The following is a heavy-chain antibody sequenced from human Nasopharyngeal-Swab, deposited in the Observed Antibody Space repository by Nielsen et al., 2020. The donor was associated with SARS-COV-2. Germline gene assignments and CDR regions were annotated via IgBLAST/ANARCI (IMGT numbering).Heavy chain of an antibody. D-gene: IGHD2-8*01. CDR2: INPSGGST. V-gene: IGHV1-46*01. Sequence: ASVKVSCKASGYTFTSYYKHWVRQAPGQGLEWMGIINPSGGSTSYAQKFQGRVTMTRDTSTSTVYMELSSLRSEDTAVYYCARVSRGLMVYAMGDLDYWGQGTLVTVSS. CDR3: ARVSRGLMVYAMGDLDY. CDR1: GYTFTSYY. J-gene: IGHJ4*02.